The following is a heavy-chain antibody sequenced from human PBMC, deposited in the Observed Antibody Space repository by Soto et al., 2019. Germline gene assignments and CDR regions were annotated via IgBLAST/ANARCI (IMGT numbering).Heavy chain of an antibody. CDR3: GRGAHGSGYAVY. CDR1: GYTFTTYG. Sequence: QVQLVQSGSEVKKPGASVKVSCKTSGYTFTTYGINWVRQAPGQGLEWMGWISGYNGNTNYAQKFQGRVTMITDTSRSTVYMELRSLRSEDTAVYYCGRGAHGSGYAVYWGQGTLVTVSS. J-gene: IGHJ4*02. D-gene: IGHD3-3*01. V-gene: IGHV1-18*01. CDR2: ISGYNGNT.